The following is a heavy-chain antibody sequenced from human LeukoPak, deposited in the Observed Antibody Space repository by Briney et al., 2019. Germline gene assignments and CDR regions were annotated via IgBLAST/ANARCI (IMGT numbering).Heavy chain of an antibody. J-gene: IGHJ4*02. D-gene: IGHD5-24*01. CDR3: ARRARWAQDFDH. CDR2: IYYSGST. CDR1: GGSVSGYY. Sequence: SETLSLTCTVSGGSVSGYYWSWIRQPPGKGLEWIAYIYYSGSTSYNPSLKSRVTISVDTSKNQFSLRLSSVTAADTAVYYCARRARWAQDFDHWGQGTLVTVSS. V-gene: IGHV4-59*08.